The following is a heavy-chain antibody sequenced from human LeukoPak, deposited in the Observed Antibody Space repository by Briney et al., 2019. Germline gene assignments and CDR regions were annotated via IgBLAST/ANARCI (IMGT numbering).Heavy chain of an antibody. CDR1: GFSFSSYG. CDR3: AIEWAYDVLTGYYSGMDV. J-gene: IGHJ6*02. D-gene: IGHD3-9*01. V-gene: IGHV3-23*01. CDR2: INNRADET. Sequence: GGSLRLSCAASGFSFSSYGMSWFRQAPGKGLEWVPTINNRADETHYADSVRGRFFISRDNAKNTLDLQMNSLRADDTAVYYCAIEWAYDVLTGYYSGMDVWGQGTTVTVSS.